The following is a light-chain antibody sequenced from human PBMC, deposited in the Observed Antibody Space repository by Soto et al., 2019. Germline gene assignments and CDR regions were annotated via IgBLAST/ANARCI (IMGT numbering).Light chain of an antibody. CDR2: GAS. CDR1: QSVANY. V-gene: IGKV3-20*01. Sequence: ELMGAHCSGILSFSPFEISTRSFRASQSVANYLAWYQQKPGQGPRLLIFGASTRATNIPARFSGSGSGTEFTLTISRLEPEDFAVYYCQQYGSSPSTFGQGTRLEIK. CDR3: QQYGSSPST. J-gene: IGKJ5*01.